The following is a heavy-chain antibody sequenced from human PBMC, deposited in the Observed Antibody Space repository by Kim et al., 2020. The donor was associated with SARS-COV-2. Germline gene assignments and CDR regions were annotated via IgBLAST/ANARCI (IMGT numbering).Heavy chain of an antibody. J-gene: IGHJ6*02. Sequence: SETLSLTCTVSGGSISSSSYYWGWIRQPPGKGLEWIGSIYYSGSTYYNPSLKSRVTISVDTSKNQFSLKLSSVTAADTAVYYCARLLSLGSVWSGYYTANYYYYGMDVWGQGTTVTVSS. CDR2: IYYSGST. V-gene: IGHV4-39*01. CDR1: GGSISSSSYY. D-gene: IGHD3-3*01. CDR3: ARLLSLGSVWSGYYTANYYYYGMDV.